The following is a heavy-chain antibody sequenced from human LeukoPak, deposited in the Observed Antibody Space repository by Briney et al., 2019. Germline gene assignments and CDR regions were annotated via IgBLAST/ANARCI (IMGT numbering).Heavy chain of an antibody. J-gene: IGHJ6*03. CDR3: ARDGSGSDFYYYYYYMDV. V-gene: IGHV4-61*02. Sequence: SQTLSLTCTVSGGSVSDDSHYWSWIRQPAGKGLEWIGRIYTSGSTNYNPSLKSRVTMSVDTSKNQFSLKLSSVTAADTAVYYCARDGSGSDFYYYYYYMDVWGKGTTVTVSS. CDR2: IYTSGST. CDR1: GGSVSDDSHY. D-gene: IGHD3-10*01.